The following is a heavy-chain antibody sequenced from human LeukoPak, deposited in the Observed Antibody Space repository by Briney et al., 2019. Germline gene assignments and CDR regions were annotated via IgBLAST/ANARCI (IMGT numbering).Heavy chain of an antibody. CDR2: IRYDGSNK. CDR3: ARDRRFVTMVRGVIGWFDP. V-gene: IGHV3-30*02. D-gene: IGHD3-10*01. Sequence: GGSLRLSCAASGFTFSSYGMHWVRQAPGKGLEWVAFIRYDGSNKYYADSVKGRFTISRDNAKNSLYLQMNSLRAEDTAVYYCARDRRFVTMVRGVIGWFDPWGQGTLVTVSS. CDR1: GFTFSSYG. J-gene: IGHJ5*02.